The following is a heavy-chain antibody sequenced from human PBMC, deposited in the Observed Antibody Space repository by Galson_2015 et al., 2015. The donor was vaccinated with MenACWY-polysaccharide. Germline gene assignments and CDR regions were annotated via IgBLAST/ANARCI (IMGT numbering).Heavy chain of an antibody. CDR2: TYYRSKWYK. V-gene: IGHV6-1*01. CDR1: GDSVSSNSAA. J-gene: IGHJ4*02. Sequence: CAISGDSVSSNSAAWNWIRQSPSRGLEWLGRTYYRSKWYKYYALSVKSRMTINVDTAKNQFSLQLNSVTPEDTAMYYCASQGIAAAGVIDYWGQGTLVTVSS. D-gene: IGHD6-25*01. CDR3: ASQGIAAAGVIDY.